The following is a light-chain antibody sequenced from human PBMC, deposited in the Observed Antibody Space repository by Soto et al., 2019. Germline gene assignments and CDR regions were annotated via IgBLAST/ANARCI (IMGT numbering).Light chain of an antibody. CDR3: GTWDSSLSAYV. J-gene: IGLJ1*01. CDR2: DNN. CDR1: SSNIGNNY. V-gene: IGLV1-51*01. Sequence: QSVLTQPPSVSAAPGQKVTISCSGSSSNIGNNYVSWYQQLPGTAPKLLIYDNNKRSSGIPDRFSGSRSGTSATLGITGLQTGDEADYYCGTWDSSLSAYVFGTGTKATVL.